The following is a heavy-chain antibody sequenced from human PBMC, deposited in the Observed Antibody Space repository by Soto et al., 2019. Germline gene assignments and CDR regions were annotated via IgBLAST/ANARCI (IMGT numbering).Heavy chain of an antibody. V-gene: IGHV1-3*01. CDR1: GYTFTSYA. CDR3: AREIGFRLEYLQY. CDR2: INAGNGNT. D-gene: IGHD3-3*01. J-gene: IGHJ4*02. Sequence: ASVKVSCKASGYTFTSYAMHWVRQAPGQRLEWMGWINAGNGNTKYSQKFQGRVTITRDTSASTAYMELSSLRAGDTAVYYCAREIGFRLEYLQYWGQGTLVTVSS.